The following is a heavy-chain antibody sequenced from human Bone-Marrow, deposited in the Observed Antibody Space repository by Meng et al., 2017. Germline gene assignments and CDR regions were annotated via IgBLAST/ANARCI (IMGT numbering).Heavy chain of an antibody. J-gene: IGHJ4*02. CDR1: GFTFSSYG. Sequence: GESLKISCAASGFTFSSYGMHWVRQAPGKGLEWVAVMWYDGSNKYYADSVKGRFTISRHNSKNTLYLQMNSLRAEDTAGHYGARGLVDTATISYFDYWGQGTLVTVSS. V-gene: IGHV3-33*01. CDR3: ARGLVDTATISYFDY. CDR2: MWYDGSNK. D-gene: IGHD5-18*01.